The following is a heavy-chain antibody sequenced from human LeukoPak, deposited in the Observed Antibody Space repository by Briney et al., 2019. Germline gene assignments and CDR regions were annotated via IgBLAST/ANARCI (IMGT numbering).Heavy chain of an antibody. J-gene: IGHJ3*02. V-gene: IGHV3-64*01. CDR1: GFTFSSYA. D-gene: IGHD4-23*01. CDR2: ISSNGGST. Sequence: GGSLRLSCAASGFTFSSYAMHWVRQAPGKGLEYVSAISSNGGSTYYANSVKGRLTISRDNSKNTLYLQMGSLRAEDMAVYYCARGKLRAFDIWGQGTMVTVSS. CDR3: ARGKLRAFDI.